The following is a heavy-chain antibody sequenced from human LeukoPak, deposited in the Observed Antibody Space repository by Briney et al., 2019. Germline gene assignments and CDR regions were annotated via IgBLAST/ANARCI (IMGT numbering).Heavy chain of an antibody. Sequence: GESLKISCKGSGYSFTSYRIGWVRQMPGKGLEWMGIIYPGDSGTRYSPSFQGQVTISADKSISTAYLQWSSLKASDTAMYYCARRTYYDSSGYYVDYWGQGTLVTVSS. V-gene: IGHV5-51*01. CDR2: IYPGDSGT. J-gene: IGHJ4*02. CDR3: ARRTYYDSSGYYVDY. CDR1: GYSFTSYR. D-gene: IGHD3-22*01.